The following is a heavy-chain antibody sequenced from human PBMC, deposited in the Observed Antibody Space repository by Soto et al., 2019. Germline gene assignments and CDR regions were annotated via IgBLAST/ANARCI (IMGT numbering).Heavy chain of an antibody. CDR2: ISAYNGNT. Sequence: QVQLVQSGAEVKKPGASVKVSYKASGYTFTSYGISWVRQAPGQGLEWMGWISAYNGNTNYAQKLQGRVTMTTDTSTSTAYMELRSLRSDDTAVYYCARPVHGGVYDSSGYYYSIWFDPWGQGTLVTVSS. V-gene: IGHV1-18*01. D-gene: IGHD3-22*01. J-gene: IGHJ5*02. CDR3: ARPVHGGVYDSSGYYYSIWFDP. CDR1: GYTFTSYG.